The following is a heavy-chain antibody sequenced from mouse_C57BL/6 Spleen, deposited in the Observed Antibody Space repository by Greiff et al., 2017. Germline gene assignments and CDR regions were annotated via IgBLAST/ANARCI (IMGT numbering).Heavy chain of an antibody. CDR3: ARKGIYYDYDPFAY. J-gene: IGHJ3*01. Sequence: VHVKQSGPELVKPGASVKISCKASGYSFTGYYMNWVKQSPEKSLEWIGEINPSTGGTTYNQKFKAKATLTVDKSSSTAYMQLKSLTSEDSAVXYCARKGIYYDYDPFAYWGQGTLVTVSA. CDR1: GYSFTGYY. CDR2: INPSTGGT. D-gene: IGHD2-4*01. V-gene: IGHV1-42*01.